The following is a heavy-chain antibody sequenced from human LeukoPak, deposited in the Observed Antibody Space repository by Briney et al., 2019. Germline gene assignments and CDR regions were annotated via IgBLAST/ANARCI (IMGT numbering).Heavy chain of an antibody. Sequence: GGSLRLSCAASGFTFSSYSMNWVRQAPGKGLEWVSSISSSSSYIYYADSVKGRFTISRDNAKNSLYLQMNSLRAEDTAVYYCARADRGSHPPNRWGQGTLVTVSS. D-gene: IGHD3-16*02. CDR1: GFTFSSYS. V-gene: IGHV3-21*01. CDR2: ISSSSSYI. J-gene: IGHJ4*02. CDR3: ARADRGSHPPNR.